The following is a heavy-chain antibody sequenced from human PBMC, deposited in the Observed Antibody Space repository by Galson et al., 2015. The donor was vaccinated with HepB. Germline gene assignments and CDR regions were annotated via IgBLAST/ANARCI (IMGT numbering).Heavy chain of an antibody. CDR2: IRAGSSET. CDR1: GFTFSHYA. J-gene: IGHJ4*02. V-gene: IGHV3-23*01. CDR3: AKVKPYQYHNSIYYHFQVWDY. D-gene: IGHD3-22*01. Sequence: SLRLSCAASGFTFSHYAMSWVRQAPGKGLEWVSGIRAGSSETFYADSVKGRFTVFRDNIKNTLYMQMDTLRAEDAAVYYCAKVKPYQYHNSIYYHFQVWDYWGQGTLVTVSS.